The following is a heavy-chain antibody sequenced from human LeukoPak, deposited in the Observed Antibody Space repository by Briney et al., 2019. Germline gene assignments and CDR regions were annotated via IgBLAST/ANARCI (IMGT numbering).Heavy chain of an antibody. CDR1: GGSFSGYY. J-gene: IGHJ3*02. Sequence: SETLSLTCAVYGGSFSGYYWSWIRQPPGKGLEWIGSVYYSGSTNYNPSLKSRVTISVDTSKNQFSLKLSSVTAADTAVYYCARLLKIYAFDIWGQGTMVTVSS. D-gene: IGHD1-26*01. CDR3: ARLLKIYAFDI. V-gene: IGHV4-34*01. CDR2: VYYSGST.